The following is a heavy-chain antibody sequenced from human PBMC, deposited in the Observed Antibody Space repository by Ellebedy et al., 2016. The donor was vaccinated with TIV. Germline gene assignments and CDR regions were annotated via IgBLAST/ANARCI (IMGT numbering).Heavy chain of an antibody. D-gene: IGHD4-23*01. Sequence: MPSETLSLTCTVSGDSIRTSDYRWGWIRQPPGKGLEWIGRISNSGSTDYSLSLKSRLTISVDTSENQFSLRLSSVTAADTAVYYCARHRTVGRVVDYWGQGTLVTVSS. V-gene: IGHV4-39*01. CDR3: ARHRTVGRVVDY. J-gene: IGHJ4*02. CDR2: ISNSGST. CDR1: GDSIRTSDYR.